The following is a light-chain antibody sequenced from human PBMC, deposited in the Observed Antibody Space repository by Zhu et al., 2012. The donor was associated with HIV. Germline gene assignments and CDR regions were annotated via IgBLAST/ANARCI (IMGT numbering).Light chain of an antibody. Sequence: EIVLTQSPDTLSLSPGDRATIDCRASQSVSSNYVIWYQQKPGQAPRPLIYGASDRASGVPDRFSGSGSGTDFTLTISRLEPEDFAVYYCHQYDHSWTFGQGTKGGNQT. J-gene: IGKJ1*01. CDR2: GAS. CDR1: QSVSSNY. V-gene: IGKV3-20*01. CDR3: HQYDHSWT.